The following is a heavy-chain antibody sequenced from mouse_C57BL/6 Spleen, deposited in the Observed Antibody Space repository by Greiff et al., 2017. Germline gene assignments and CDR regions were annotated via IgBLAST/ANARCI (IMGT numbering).Heavy chain of an antibody. CDR3: ARYLEYYAMDY. CDR1: GYTFTSYW. V-gene: IGHV1-52*01. Sequence: VQLQQPGAELVRPGSSVKLSCKASGYTFTSYWMHWVKQRPIQGLEWIGNIDPSDSETHYNQKFKDKATLTVDKSSSTAYMQLSSLTSEDSAVYYCARYLEYYAMDYWGQGTSVTVSS. J-gene: IGHJ4*01. CDR2: IDPSDSET.